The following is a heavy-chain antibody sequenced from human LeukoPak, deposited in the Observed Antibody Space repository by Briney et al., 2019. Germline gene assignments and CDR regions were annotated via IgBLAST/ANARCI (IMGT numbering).Heavy chain of an antibody. Sequence: GGSLRLSCSASGFTFSSYAMHWVRQAPGKGLEYVSAISSNGGSAYYADSVKGRFTISRDNSKNTLYLQMSSLRAEDTAVYYCVRELYYDSSGYYSGWGQGTLVTVSS. CDR1: GFTFSSYA. D-gene: IGHD3-22*01. CDR2: ISSNGGSA. J-gene: IGHJ4*02. CDR3: VRELYYDSSGYYSG. V-gene: IGHV3-64D*06.